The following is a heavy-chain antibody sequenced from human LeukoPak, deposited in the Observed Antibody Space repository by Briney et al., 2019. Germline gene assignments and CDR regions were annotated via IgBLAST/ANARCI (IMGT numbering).Heavy chain of an antibody. Sequence: PSETLSLTCAVSGYSISSGYYWGWIRQPPGKGLEWIGSIYHSGSTYYNPSLKSRVTLSVDTSKNQFSLKLSSVTAADTAVYYCASSPYARLGQGDYWGQGTLVTVSS. J-gene: IGHJ4*02. CDR1: GYSISSGYY. CDR2: IYHSGST. V-gene: IGHV4-38-2*01. CDR3: ASSPYARLGQGDY. D-gene: IGHD3-16*01.